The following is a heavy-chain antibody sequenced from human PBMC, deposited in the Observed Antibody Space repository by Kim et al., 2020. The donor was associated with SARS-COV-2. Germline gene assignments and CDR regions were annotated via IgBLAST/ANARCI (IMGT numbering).Heavy chain of an antibody. CDR3: AKDAYCGACAFDY. V-gene: IGHV3-23*01. D-gene: IGHD2-21*01. CDR2: ISTSGETT. Sequence: GGSLRLSCAASGFTFTKYAMSWVRQTPEKGLEWVSLISTSGETTYYADSVKGRFTISRDNSKNMIYLQMNSLRVDDSAVYYCAKDAYCGACAFDYWGQGTRVTVSS. J-gene: IGHJ4*02. CDR1: GFTFTKYA.